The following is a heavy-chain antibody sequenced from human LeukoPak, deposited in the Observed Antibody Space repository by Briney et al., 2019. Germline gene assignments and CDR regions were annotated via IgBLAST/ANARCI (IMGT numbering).Heavy chain of an antibody. D-gene: IGHD3-10*01. J-gene: IGHJ4*02. CDR2: ISAYNGNT. Sequence: ASVKVSCKASGYTFTSYGISWVRQAPGQGLEWMGWISAYNGNTNYAQKLQGRVTMTTDTSTSTAYMELRSLRSNDTAVYYCARFRAGVGEPYGDYWGQGTPVTVSS. CDR3: ARFRAGVGEPYGDY. V-gene: IGHV1-18*01. CDR1: GYTFTSYG.